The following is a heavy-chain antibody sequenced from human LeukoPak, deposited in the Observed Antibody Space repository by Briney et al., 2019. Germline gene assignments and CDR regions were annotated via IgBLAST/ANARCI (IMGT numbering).Heavy chain of an antibody. CDR1: GYTFSSYD. V-gene: IGHV1-8*01. D-gene: IGHD2-2*02. Sequence: ASVKVSCKASGYTFSSYDINWVRQATGHGLEWMGWMNPNSGNTGYAQKFQGRVTMTRNTSISTAYMELSSLRSEDTALYYCARVTHYCGSTSCYTVYYFDYWGQGTLVTVSS. CDR3: ARVTHYCGSTSCYTVYYFDY. CDR2: MNPNSGNT. J-gene: IGHJ4*02.